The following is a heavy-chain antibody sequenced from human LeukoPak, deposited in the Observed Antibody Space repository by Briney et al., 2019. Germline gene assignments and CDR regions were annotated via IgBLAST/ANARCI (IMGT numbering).Heavy chain of an antibody. V-gene: IGHV1-18*01. Sequence: ASVKVSCKASGYNFISYGINWVRQAPGQGLEWMGWISGNKGNTKYAQKVQGRITLTTDTSTTTAYLELRSLTSDDTAVYDCARYRGALGKDGGEAAYWGKGTLVTVSS. CDR1: GYNFISYG. CDR3: ARYRGALGKDGGEAAY. J-gene: IGHJ4*02. CDR2: ISGNKGNT. D-gene: IGHD2-21*01.